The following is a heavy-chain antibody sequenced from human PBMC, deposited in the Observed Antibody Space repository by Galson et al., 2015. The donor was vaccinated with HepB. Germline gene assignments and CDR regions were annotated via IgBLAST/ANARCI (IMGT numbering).Heavy chain of an antibody. Sequence: SLRLSCAASGFTFSSYAMSWVRQAPGKGLEWVSAISGSGGSTYYADSVKGRFTISRDNSKNTLYLQMNSLRAEDTAVYYCAKAYGSGLDAFDIWGQGTMVTVSS. CDR1: GFTFSSYA. CDR3: AKAYGSGLDAFDI. CDR2: ISGSGGST. D-gene: IGHD3-10*01. V-gene: IGHV3-23*01. J-gene: IGHJ3*02.